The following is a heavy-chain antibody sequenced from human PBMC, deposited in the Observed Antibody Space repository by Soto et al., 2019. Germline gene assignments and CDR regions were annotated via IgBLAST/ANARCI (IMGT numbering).Heavy chain of an antibody. Sequence: GGSLRLSCAASGFTFSSYAMSWVRQAPGKGLEWVSAISGSGGSTYYADSVKGRFTISRDNSKNTLYLQMNSLRAEDTAVYYCAKEVIPLGYCSSTSCPKEDYFDYWGQGTLVTVSS. J-gene: IGHJ4*02. CDR1: GFTFSSYA. D-gene: IGHD2-2*01. CDR2: ISGSGGST. CDR3: AKEVIPLGYCSSTSCPKEDYFDY. V-gene: IGHV3-23*01.